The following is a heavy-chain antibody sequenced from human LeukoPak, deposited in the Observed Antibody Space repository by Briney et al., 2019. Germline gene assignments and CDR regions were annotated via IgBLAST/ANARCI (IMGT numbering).Heavy chain of an antibody. CDR2: INHSGST. CDR3: ARVLTMVRGVVGQYYFDY. D-gene: IGHD3-10*01. J-gene: IGHJ4*02. V-gene: IGHV4-34*01. CDR1: GGPFSGYY. Sequence: SETLSLTCAVYGGPFSGYYWSWIRQPPGKGLEWIGEINHSGSTNYNPTLKSRVTISVDTSKNQFSLKLSSVTAADTAVYYCARVLTMVRGVVGQYYFDYWGQGTLVTVSS.